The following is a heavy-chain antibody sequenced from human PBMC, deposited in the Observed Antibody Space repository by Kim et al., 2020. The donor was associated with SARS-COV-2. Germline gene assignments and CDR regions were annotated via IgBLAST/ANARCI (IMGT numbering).Heavy chain of an antibody. CDR3: ARVGYSGSYSPCDY. Sequence: SETLSLTCTVSGYSISSGYYWGWIRQPPGKGLEWIGSIYHSGSTYYNPSLKSRVTISVDTSKNQFSLKLSSVTAADTAVYYCARVGYSGSYSPCDYWGQGTLVTVSS. D-gene: IGHD1-26*01. V-gene: IGHV4-38-2*02. CDR2: IYHSGST. CDR1: GYSISSGYY. J-gene: IGHJ4*02.